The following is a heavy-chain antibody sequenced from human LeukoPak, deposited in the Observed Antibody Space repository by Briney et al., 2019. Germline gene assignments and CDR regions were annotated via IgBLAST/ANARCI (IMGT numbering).Heavy chain of an antibody. V-gene: IGHV4-59*01. CDR3: ATRGDTAMSLLY. Sequence: PSETLSLTCTVSGGSISSYCWSWIRQPPGKGLEWIGYIYYSGSTNYNPSLKSRVTISVDTSKNQFSLKLSSVTAADTAVYYCATRGDTAMSLLYWSQGTLVTVSS. CDR1: GGSISSYC. D-gene: IGHD5-18*01. J-gene: IGHJ4*02. CDR2: IYYSGST.